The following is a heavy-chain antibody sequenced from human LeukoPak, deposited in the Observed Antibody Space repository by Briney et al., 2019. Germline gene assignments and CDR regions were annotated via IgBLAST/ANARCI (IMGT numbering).Heavy chain of an antibody. D-gene: IGHD3-3*02. V-gene: IGHV4-39*07. J-gene: IGHJ6*04. Sequence: SETLSLTCTVSGGSISSGGYYWSWIRQPPGKGLEWIGEINHSGSTNYNPSLKSRVTISVDTSKNQFSLKLSSVTAADTAVYYCARGGVALDYYYGMDVWGKGTTVTVSS. CDR2: INHSGST. CDR1: GGSISSGGYY. CDR3: ARGGVALDYYYGMDV.